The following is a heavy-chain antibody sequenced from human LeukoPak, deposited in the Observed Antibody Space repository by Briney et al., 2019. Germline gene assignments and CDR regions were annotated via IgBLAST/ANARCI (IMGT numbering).Heavy chain of an antibody. J-gene: IGHJ4*02. Sequence: GESLRLSCVGSGFTFDKFYMSWARQAPGKGLEWVAQISQDGSGKYYVDSVRGRFTISRDNARTSVYLQMDSLSADDTAVYYCAREQWWRLDYWGQGTLVTVSS. CDR3: AREQWWRLDY. V-gene: IGHV3-7*01. D-gene: IGHD2-21*02. CDR1: GFTFDKFY. CDR2: ISQDGSGK.